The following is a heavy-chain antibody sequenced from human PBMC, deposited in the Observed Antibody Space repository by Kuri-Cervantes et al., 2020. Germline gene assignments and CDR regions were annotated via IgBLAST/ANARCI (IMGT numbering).Heavy chain of an antibody. Sequence: SETLSLTCIVSGYSITNTFYWGWIRQPPGKGLEWIGSISYSGTPYYNPSLKSRVTISVDTSNNQFSLKLSSVTAADTAVYYCARGIGTQYYYDSSGYRWRNWFDPWGQGTLVTVSS. CDR1: GYSITNTFY. V-gene: IGHV4-38-2*02. D-gene: IGHD3-22*01. CDR3: ARGIGTQYYYDSSGYRWRNWFDP. CDR2: ISYSGTP. J-gene: IGHJ5*02.